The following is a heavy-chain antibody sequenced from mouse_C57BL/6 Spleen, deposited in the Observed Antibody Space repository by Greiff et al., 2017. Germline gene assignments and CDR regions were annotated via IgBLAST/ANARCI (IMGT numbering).Heavy chain of an antibody. V-gene: IGHV7-1*01. J-gene: IGHJ1*03. CDR1: GFTFSDFY. CDR3: ARDGLTIGYFAV. CDR2: SRNKANDYTT. Sequence: EVKVVESGGGLVQSGRSLRLSCATSGFTFSDFYMEWVRQAPGKGLEWIAASRNKANDYTTEYSASVKGRFIVSRDTSQSILYLQMNALRAEDTAIYYCARDGLTIGYFAVWGTGTTVTVSS.